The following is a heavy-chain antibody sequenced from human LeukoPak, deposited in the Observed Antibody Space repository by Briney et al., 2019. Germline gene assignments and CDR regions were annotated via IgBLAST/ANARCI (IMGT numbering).Heavy chain of an antibody. CDR2: MSYSGTT. V-gene: IGHV4-31*03. CDR1: GGSISGGDYP. J-gene: IGHJ5*02. Sequence: SETLSLTCTVPGGSISGGDYPWNWIRQFPGKGLEWIGYMSYSGTTNYNPSLRSRVSISLDTSKNQFSLRLNSVTAADPAVYYCTRIGRCSDGSCFGWSDPWGQGTLVTVSS. CDR3: TRIGRCSDGSCFGWSDP. D-gene: IGHD2-15*01.